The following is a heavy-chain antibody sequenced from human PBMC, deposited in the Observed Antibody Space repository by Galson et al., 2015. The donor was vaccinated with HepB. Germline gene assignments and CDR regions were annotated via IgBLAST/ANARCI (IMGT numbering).Heavy chain of an antibody. J-gene: IGHJ2*01. CDR2: VHYSAST. Sequence: ETLSLTCTVSSGSISSSAYYWGWIRQPPGKGLEWIGSVHYSASTYYNPSLKSRLTISVDTSKNQYSLNLSSVTAADTAVYYCARHFDSSGFRLPGYWYFDLWGRGTLVTVSS. CDR3: ARHFDSSGFRLPGYWYFDL. D-gene: IGHD3-22*01. CDR1: SGSISSSAYY. V-gene: IGHV4-39*01.